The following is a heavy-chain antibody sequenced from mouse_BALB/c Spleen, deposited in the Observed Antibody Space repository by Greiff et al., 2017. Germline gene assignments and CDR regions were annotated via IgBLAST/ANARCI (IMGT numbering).Heavy chain of an antibody. Sequence: QVQLKQSGPGLVAPSQSLSITCTVSGFSLTGYGVNWVRQPPGKGLEWLGMIWGDGSTDYNSALKSRLSISKDNSKSQVFLKMNSLQTDDTARYYCARAMITGRLYAMDYWGQGTSVTVSS. CDR2: IWGDGST. CDR3: ARAMITGRLYAMDY. CDR1: GFSLTGYG. V-gene: IGHV2-6-7*01. J-gene: IGHJ4*01. D-gene: IGHD2-4*01.